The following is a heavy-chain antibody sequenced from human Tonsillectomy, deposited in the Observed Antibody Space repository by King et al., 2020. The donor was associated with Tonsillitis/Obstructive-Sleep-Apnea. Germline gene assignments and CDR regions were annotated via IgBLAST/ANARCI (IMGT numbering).Heavy chain of an antibody. Sequence: VQLVESGGGLVQPGGSLRLSCAASGFTFSSYEMNWVRQAPGKGLEWVSYISSSGSTIYYADSVKGRFTISRDNAKNSLYLQMNSLRAEDTALYYCASAYSGSYYDYFDHWGQGTLVTVSS. V-gene: IGHV3-48*03. CDR2: ISSSGSTI. CDR3: ASAYSGSYYDYFDH. J-gene: IGHJ4*02. CDR1: GFTFSSYE. D-gene: IGHD1-26*01.